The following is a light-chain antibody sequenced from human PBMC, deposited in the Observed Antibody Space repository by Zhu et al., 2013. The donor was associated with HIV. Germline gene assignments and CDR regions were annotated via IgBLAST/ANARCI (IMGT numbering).Light chain of an antibody. CDR3: MQSLQTPYT. V-gene: IGKV2-28*01. CDR1: QSLLHSNGYNY. J-gene: IGKJ2*01. Sequence: DIVMTQSPLSLPVTPGETASISCRSNQSLLHSNGYNYLDWYLQKPGQSPNLLIYLGSNRASGVPDRFSGSGSGTDFTLKISRLEAADVGVYYCMQSLQTPYTFGQGTKVDNK. CDR2: LGS.